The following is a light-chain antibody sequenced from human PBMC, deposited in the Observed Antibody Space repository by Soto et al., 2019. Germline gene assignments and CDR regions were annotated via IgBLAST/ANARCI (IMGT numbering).Light chain of an antibody. CDR2: DAS. J-gene: IGKJ1*01. CDR1: QSINIW. CDR3: QQYDSFSVT. Sequence: DIQMTQSPSTLSASVGDSVTITCRARQSINIWLAWYQQKPGKAPKLLIYDASILESGVPSRFSGSGSGTEFTLTISSLQPEDFATYYCQQYDSFSVTFGQGTKVDIK. V-gene: IGKV1-5*01.